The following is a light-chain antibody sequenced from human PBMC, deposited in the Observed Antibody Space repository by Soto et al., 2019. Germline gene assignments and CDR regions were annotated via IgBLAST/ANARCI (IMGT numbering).Light chain of an antibody. CDR1: QSVDNK. J-gene: IGKJ2*03. CDR3: QQYNSFAPYS. Sequence: EIVMTQSPATLSVSPGERATLSCRASQSVDNKLAWYQQKPGQAPRLLVHTASTRATGTPARFSGSGSGTEFTLTISSLQSDDFGVYYCQQYNSFAPYSFGQGTKLEI. CDR2: TAS. V-gene: IGKV3-15*01.